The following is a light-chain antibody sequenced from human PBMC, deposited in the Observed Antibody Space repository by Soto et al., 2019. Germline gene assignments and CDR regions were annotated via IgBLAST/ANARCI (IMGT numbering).Light chain of an antibody. CDR1: SSDVGGYNY. CDR3: GSYASSSTLYV. CDR2: DVS. Sequence: SYLTQPASVNGSPGQSITISCTGTSSDVGGYNYVSWYQQHSGKAPKLMIYDVSNRPSGVSNRFSGSKSGNTASLTISGLQAEDEADYYCGSYASSSTLYVFGTGTKVTVL. V-gene: IGLV2-14*01. J-gene: IGLJ1*01.